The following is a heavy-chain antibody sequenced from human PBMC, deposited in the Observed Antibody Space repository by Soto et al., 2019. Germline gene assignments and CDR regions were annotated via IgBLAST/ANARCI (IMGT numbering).Heavy chain of an antibody. CDR2: ISGSGDST. D-gene: IGHD1-26*01. V-gene: IGHV3-23*01. CDR1: GFTFSRYA. CDR3: ARRGSGSYYDY. J-gene: IGHJ4*02. Sequence: EVQLLESGGGLVQPGGSLRLSCAASGFTFSRYAMRWVRQAPVKGLEWVAAISGSGDSTYYADSVEGRFTISRDNSKNTLYLQMNSRRAEDTAVYYCARRGSGSYYDYWGQGTLVTVSS.